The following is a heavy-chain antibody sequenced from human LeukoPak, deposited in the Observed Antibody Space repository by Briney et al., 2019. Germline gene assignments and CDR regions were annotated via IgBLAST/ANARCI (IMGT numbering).Heavy chain of an antibody. CDR2: INAGNGNT. CDR1: GYTFISYA. V-gene: IGHV1-3*03. J-gene: IGHJ4*02. Sequence: GASVKVSCKASGYTFISYAMHWVRQAPGQRLEWMGWINAGNGNTKYSQEFQGRVTITRDTSASTAYMELSSLRSEDMALYYCARGIRGGKPYCTGGSCFSDDHPLFDYWGQGTLVTVSS. D-gene: IGHD2-15*01. CDR3: ARGIRGGKPYCTGGSCFSDDHPLFDY.